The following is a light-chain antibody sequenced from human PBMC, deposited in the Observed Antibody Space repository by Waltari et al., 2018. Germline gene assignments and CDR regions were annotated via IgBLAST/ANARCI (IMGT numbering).Light chain of an antibody. V-gene: IGKV1-12*01. CDR3: QQGNSLPPT. Sequence: EIQMTQSPSSASAYVGDRVTITCRASQAISRWLAWYQQKPGNSPNLLIYDASKLQSGVPSRFSGSGSGTDFTLTISSLRPEDSATYYCQQGNSLPPTFGQGTKVEIK. J-gene: IGKJ1*01. CDR2: DAS. CDR1: QAISRW.